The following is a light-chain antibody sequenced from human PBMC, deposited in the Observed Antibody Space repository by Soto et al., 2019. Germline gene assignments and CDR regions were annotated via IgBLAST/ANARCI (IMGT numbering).Light chain of an antibody. CDR2: DAS. V-gene: IGKV3-11*01. CDR1: QSVDNN. CDR3: QQRQYWPPIT. Sequence: EIVMTQSPVTLSASPGESATLSCRASQSVDNNVAWYQQKPGQAPRLLIYDASNRAAGIPARFSGSGSGTDFALTISSLEPEDFAIYYCQQRQYWPPITFGQGTRLEIK. J-gene: IGKJ5*01.